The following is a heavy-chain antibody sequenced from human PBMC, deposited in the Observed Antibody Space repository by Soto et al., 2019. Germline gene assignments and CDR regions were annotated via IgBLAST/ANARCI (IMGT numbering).Heavy chain of an antibody. J-gene: IGHJ6*02. CDR3: ARSQGGSSSLDIYYYYYYGMDV. V-gene: IGHV1-69*01. Sequence: QVQLVQSGAEVKKPGSSVKVSCKAPGGTFSSYAISWVRQAPGQGLEWMGGIIPIFGTANYAQKFQGRVTSTADESTSTGYMERSSLMSEDTAVYYCARSQGGSSSLDIYYYYYYGMDVWGQGTTVTVSS. D-gene: IGHD2-15*01. CDR1: GGTFSSYA. CDR2: IIPIFGTA.